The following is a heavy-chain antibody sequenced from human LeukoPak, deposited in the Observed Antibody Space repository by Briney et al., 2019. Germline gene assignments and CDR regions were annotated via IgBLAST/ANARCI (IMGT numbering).Heavy chain of an antibody. CDR1: GFTFSNYW. J-gene: IGHJ5*02. V-gene: IGHV3-7*01. CDR3: ARDSYYCSSTSCVWFDP. Sequence: PGGSLRLSCAVSGFTFSNYWMSWVRQAPGKGLEWVANIKQDGSEKYYVDSVKGRFTISRDNAKNSLYLQMNSLRAEDTAVYYCARDSYYCSSTSCVWFDPWGQGTLVTVSS. CDR2: IKQDGSEK. D-gene: IGHD2-2*01.